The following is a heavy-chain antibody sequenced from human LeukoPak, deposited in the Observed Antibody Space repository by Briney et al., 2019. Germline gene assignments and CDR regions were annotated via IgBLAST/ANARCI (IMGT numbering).Heavy chain of an antibody. J-gene: IGHJ4*02. CDR3: ARESGVSGYSFFDY. CDR2: ISSSSSYI. V-gene: IGHV3-21*01. CDR1: GFTFSSYS. D-gene: IGHD3-3*01. Sequence: GGSLRLSCAASGFTFSSYSTNWVRQAPGKGLEWVSSISSSSSYIYYADSVKGRFTISRDNAKNSLYLQMNSLRAEDTAVYYCARESGVSGYSFFDYWGQGTLVTVSS.